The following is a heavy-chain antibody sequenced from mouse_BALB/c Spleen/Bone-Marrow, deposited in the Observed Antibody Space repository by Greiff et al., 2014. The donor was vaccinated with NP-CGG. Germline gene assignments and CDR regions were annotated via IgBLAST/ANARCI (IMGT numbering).Heavy chain of an antibody. CDR1: GYSFTDSN. V-gene: IGHV1-39*01. Sequence: LVESGSELEKPGASVKISCKPSGYSFTDSNMNWVKQSNGKNLEWIGNIDPYYGGTSYSQKFKGKATLTVDKSSSTAYMQLRSLTSEDSAVYYCAKKDDGSSSFDYWGQGTTLTVSS. CDR3: AKKDDGSSSFDY. D-gene: IGHD1-1*01. J-gene: IGHJ2*01. CDR2: IDPYYGGT.